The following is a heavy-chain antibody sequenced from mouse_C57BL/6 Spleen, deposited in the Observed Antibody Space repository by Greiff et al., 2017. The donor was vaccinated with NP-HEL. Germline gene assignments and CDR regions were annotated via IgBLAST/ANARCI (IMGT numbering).Heavy chain of an antibody. J-gene: IGHJ1*03. CDR3: ARWQWGLLLSWYFCV. Sequence: VQLHQSGPELVKPGASVKISCKASGYTFTDYYMNWVKQSHGKRLEWIGDINSNNGGTSYNQKFKGKATLTVDKSSSTAYMELRSLTSDDSAVYYCARWQWGLLLSWYFCVWGTGTTVTVSS. D-gene: IGHD2-3*01. CDR1: GYTFTDYY. V-gene: IGHV1-26*01. CDR2: INSNNGGT.